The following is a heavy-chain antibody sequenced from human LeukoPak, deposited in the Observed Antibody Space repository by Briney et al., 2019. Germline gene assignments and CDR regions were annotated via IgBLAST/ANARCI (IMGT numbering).Heavy chain of an antibody. J-gene: IGHJ4*02. Sequence: GGSLRLSCAASGFTFSGFWMTWVRQAPGKGLEWVATIKRDGSEKYYVDSVEGRFTISRDNAKNSLYLQMNSLRAEETAVYYCAREGRELAYCSGSTCYSSGPIDSWGQGTLVTVSS. CDR2: IKRDGSEK. CDR3: AREGRELAYCSGSTCYSSGPIDS. CDR1: GFTFSGFW. V-gene: IGHV3-7*01. D-gene: IGHD2-2*02.